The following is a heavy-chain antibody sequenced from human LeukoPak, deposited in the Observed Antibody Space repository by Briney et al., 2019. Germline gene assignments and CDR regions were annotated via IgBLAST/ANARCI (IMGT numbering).Heavy chain of an antibody. CDR2: ISAYNGNT. D-gene: IGHD1-26*01. CDR3: ARDPPLVGATARFGDY. CDR1: GYTLTSYG. J-gene: IGHJ4*02. Sequence: ASVKVSCKASGYTLTSYGISWVRQAPGQGLEWMGWISAYNGNTNYAQKLQGRVTMTTDTSTSTAYMELRSLRSDDTAVYYCARDPPLVGATARFGDYWGQGTLVTVSS. V-gene: IGHV1-18*01.